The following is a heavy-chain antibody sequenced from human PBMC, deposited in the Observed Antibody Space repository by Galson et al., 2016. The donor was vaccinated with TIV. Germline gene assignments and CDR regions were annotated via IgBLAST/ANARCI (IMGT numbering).Heavy chain of an antibody. D-gene: IGHD3-22*01. V-gene: IGHV1-69*13. CDR3: AGGETYYDSKYFHH. Sequence: SVKVSCKASGGTFSSYAISWVRQAPGQGLEWMGGIIGMSGTTNYAQKFQGKVTITADEITSTAYMELSSLRSDDTAVYFCAGGETYYDSKYFHHWGQGTLVTVSS. CDR1: GGTFSSYA. CDR2: IIGMSGTT. J-gene: IGHJ1*01.